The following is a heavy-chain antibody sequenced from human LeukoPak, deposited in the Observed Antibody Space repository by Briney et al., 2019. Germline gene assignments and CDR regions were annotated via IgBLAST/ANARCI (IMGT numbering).Heavy chain of an antibody. D-gene: IGHD2-21*02. CDR2: IIPILGIA. V-gene: IGHV1-69*04. CDR1: GGTFSSYA. Sequence: GASVKVSCKASGGTFSSYAISWVRQAPGQGLEWMGRIIPILGIANYAQKFQGRVTITADESTSTAYMELSSLRSEDTAVYYCARDLVVTAIQYYYGMDVWGQGTTVTVSS. CDR3: ARDLVVTAIQYYYGMDV. J-gene: IGHJ6*02.